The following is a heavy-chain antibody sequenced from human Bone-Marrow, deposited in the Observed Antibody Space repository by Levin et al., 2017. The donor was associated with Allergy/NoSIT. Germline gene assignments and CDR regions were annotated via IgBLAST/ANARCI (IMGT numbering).Heavy chain of an antibody. CDR3: ARRGDSGYNYMDV. CDR1: GFTFSSYS. V-gene: IGHV3-21*01. Sequence: PGGSLRLSCAASGFTFSSYSMNWVRQAPGKGLEWVSSISSSSSYIYYADSVKGRFTISRDNAKNSLYLQMNSLRAEDTAVYYCARRGDSGYNYMDVWGKGTTVTVSS. CDR2: ISSSSSYI. D-gene: IGHD1-26*01. J-gene: IGHJ6*03.